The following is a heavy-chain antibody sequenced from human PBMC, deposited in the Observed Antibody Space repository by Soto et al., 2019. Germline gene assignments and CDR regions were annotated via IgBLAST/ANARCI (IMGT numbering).Heavy chain of an antibody. CDR1: GFSISSGDYY. D-gene: IGHD6-13*01. CDR3: ARVIPPRGIAAGYYFDY. Sequence: SSETLSLTCTFSGFSISSGDYYLSWIRQPPGKGLEWIGYIYYSGSTYYNPSLKSRVTISVDTSKNQFSLKLSSVTAADTAVYYCARVIPPRGIAAGYYFDYWGQGTLVTVSS. J-gene: IGHJ4*02. V-gene: IGHV4-30-4*01. CDR2: IYYSGST.